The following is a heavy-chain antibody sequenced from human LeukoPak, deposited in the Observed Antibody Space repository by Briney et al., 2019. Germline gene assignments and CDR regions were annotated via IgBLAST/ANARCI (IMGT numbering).Heavy chain of an antibody. CDR3: ASGIHGSEGTPNWFGP. CDR1: GGSFSGYY. J-gene: IGHJ5*02. CDR2: INHSGST. Sequence: PSETLSLTCAVYGGSFSGYYWSWIRQPPGKGLEWIGEINHSGSTNYNPSLKSRVTISVDTSKNQFSLKLSSVTAADTAVYYCASGIHGSEGTPNWFGPWGQGTLVTVSS. D-gene: IGHD3-10*01. V-gene: IGHV4-34*01.